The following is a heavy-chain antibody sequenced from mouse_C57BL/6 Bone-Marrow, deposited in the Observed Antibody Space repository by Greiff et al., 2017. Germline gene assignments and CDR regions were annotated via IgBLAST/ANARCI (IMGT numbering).Heavy chain of an antibody. Sequence: QVQLQQPGAELVKPGASVKMSCKASGYTFTSYWITWVKQRPGQGLEWIGDIYPGSGSTNYNDKFKSKATLTVDTSSSTAYMQLSSLTSEDSAVYYCAREGIWYYGSLDYWGQGTTLTVSS. D-gene: IGHD1-1*01. CDR2: IYPGSGST. CDR3: AREGIWYYGSLDY. V-gene: IGHV1-55*01. J-gene: IGHJ2*01. CDR1: GYTFTSYW.